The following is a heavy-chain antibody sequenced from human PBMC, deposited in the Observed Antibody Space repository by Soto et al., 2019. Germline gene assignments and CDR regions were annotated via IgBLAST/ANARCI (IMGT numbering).Heavy chain of an antibody. CDR2: INAGNGNT. CDR3: ARDTTGTSRWGYYYYGMDV. J-gene: IGHJ6*02. CDR1: GYTFTSYA. Sequence: QVQLVQSGAEVKKPGASVKVSCKASGYTFTSYAMHWVRQAPGQRLEWMGWINAGNGNTKYSQKFQGRVTITRDTSAGTAYMKLSSLRSEDTAVYYCARDTTGTSRWGYYYYGMDVWGQGTTVTVSS. D-gene: IGHD1-1*01. V-gene: IGHV1-3*01.